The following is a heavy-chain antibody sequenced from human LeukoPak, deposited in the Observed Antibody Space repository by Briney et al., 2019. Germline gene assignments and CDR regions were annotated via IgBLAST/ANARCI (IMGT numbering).Heavy chain of an antibody. D-gene: IGHD3-3*02. V-gene: IGHV4-39*01. J-gene: IGHJ5*02. Sequence: SETLSLTCTVSGGFISSSSYYWGWIRQPPGKGLEWIGSIYYSGSTYYNPSLKSRVTISVDTSKNQFSLKLSSVTAADTAVYYCARHDRIFGVFCWFDPWGQGTLVTASS. CDR1: GGFISSSSYY. CDR3: ARHDRIFGVFCWFDP. CDR2: IYYSGST.